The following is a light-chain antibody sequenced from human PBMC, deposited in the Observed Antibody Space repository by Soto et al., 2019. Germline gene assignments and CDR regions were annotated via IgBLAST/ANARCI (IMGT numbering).Light chain of an antibody. V-gene: IGKV3-15*01. CDR2: GAS. Sequence: EIVMTQSPATLSVSPGERATLSCRASQSVNSNFAWYQQKFGQAPRLLIYGASTRATGIPARFSGSGSGTEFTLTISSLQSEDFAVYYCQQYNDWPITFGQGTRLEIK. CDR1: QSVNSN. CDR3: QQYNDWPIT. J-gene: IGKJ5*01.